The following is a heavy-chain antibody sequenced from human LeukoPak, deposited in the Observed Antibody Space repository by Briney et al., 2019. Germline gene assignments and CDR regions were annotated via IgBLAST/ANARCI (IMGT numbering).Heavy chain of an antibody. D-gene: IGHD6-6*01. J-gene: IGHJ6*03. Sequence: SVKVSCKASGGTFSSYAISWVRQAPGQGLEWMGGIIPIFGTANYAQEFQGRVTITTDESTSTAYMELSSLRSEDTAVYYCASGREYSSSSLSYYYMDVWGKGTTVTVSS. CDR1: GGTFSSYA. CDR2: IIPIFGTA. V-gene: IGHV1-69*05. CDR3: ASGREYSSSSLSYYYMDV.